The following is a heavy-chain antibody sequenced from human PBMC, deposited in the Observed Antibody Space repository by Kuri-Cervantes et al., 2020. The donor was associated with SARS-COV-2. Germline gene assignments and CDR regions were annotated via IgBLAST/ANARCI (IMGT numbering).Heavy chain of an antibody. Sequence: GGSLRLSCAASGFTFDDYAMHWVRQAPGKGLEWVSGISWNSGSIGYADSVKGRFTISRDNAKNSLYLQMNSLRAEDTAVYYCASGPSGYLQHWGQGTLVTVSS. V-gene: IGHV3-9*01. D-gene: IGHD3-10*01. CDR2: ISWNSGSI. J-gene: IGHJ1*01. CDR1: GFTFDDYA. CDR3: ASGPSGYLQH.